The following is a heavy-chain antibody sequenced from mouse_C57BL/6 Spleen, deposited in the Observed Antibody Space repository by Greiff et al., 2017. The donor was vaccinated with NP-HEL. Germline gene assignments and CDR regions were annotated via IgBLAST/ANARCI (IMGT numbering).Heavy chain of an antibody. D-gene: IGHD2-4*01. CDR2: IYPGGGYT. CDR3: ARRGYDYDRYFDV. V-gene: IGHV1-63*01. J-gene: IGHJ1*03. Sequence: QVQLQQSGAELVRPGTSVKMSCKASGYTFTNYWIGWAKQRPGHGLEWIGDIYPGGGYTNYNEKFKGKATLTADKSSSTAYMQVSSLTSEESAIYYCARRGYDYDRYFDVWGTGTTVTVSS. CDR1: GYTFTNYW.